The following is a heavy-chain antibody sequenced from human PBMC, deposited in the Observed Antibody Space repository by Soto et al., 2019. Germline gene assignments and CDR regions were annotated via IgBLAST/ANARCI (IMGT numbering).Heavy chain of an antibody. CDR1: GGTFSSYA. D-gene: IGHD6-6*01. Sequence: ASVKVSCKASGGTFSSYAISWVRQAPGQGLEWMGGIIPIFGTANYAQKFQGRVTITADKSTSTAYMELSSLRSEDTAVYYCASQYSSSSSQYYYYGMDVWGQGTTVTVSS. CDR2: IIPIFGTA. V-gene: IGHV1-69*06. J-gene: IGHJ6*02. CDR3: ASQYSSSSSQYYYYGMDV.